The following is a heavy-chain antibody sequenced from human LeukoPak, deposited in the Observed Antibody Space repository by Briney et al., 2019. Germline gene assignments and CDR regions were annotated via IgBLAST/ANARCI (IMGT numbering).Heavy chain of an antibody. Sequence: ASVKVSCKASGYTFTSYAMNWVRQAPGQGLEWMGWINTNTGNPTYAQGFTGRFVFSLDTSVSTAYLQISSLKAEDTAVYYCATGDHARQYSRVPVDYWGQGPLVTVSS. CDR1: GYTFTSYA. D-gene: IGHD1-1*01. V-gene: IGHV7-4-1*02. CDR3: ATGDHARQYSRVPVDY. CDR2: INTNTGNP. J-gene: IGHJ4*02.